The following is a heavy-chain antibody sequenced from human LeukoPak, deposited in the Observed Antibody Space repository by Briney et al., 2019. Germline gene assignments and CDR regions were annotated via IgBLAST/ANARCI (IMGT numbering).Heavy chain of an antibody. J-gene: IGHJ4*02. D-gene: IGHD3-22*01. V-gene: IGHV4-61*01. Sequence: PSETLSLTCTVSGGSVSSGTYYWSWIRQPPGKGLEWIGYIDYSGTTNYNPSLKSRVTISVDTSKNRFSLKLTSVTAADTAVYYCASRRDPNYYDSRGYYFPRDSWGQGTLVTVSS. CDR2: IDYSGTT. CDR1: GGSVSSGTYY. CDR3: ASRRDPNYYDSRGYYFPRDS.